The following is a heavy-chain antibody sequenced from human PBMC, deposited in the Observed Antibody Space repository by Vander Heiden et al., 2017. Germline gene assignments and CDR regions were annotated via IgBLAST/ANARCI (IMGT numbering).Heavy chain of an antibody. J-gene: IGHJ4*02. Sequence: EVQLLESGGGLVQPGGSMRLSCVASGFTFDKYGMTWVRQVPGKGREWVEQIYTTSPSNSYYGDFGGGGFTFSRDNSRNTVYLHMNSLRPDDTAVYFCVRGGGGFYFDSWGPGTLVTVSS. CDR1: GFTFDKYG. CDR3: VRGGGGFYFDS. D-gene: IGHD3-16*01. V-gene: IGHV3-23*05. CDR2: IYTTSPSNS.